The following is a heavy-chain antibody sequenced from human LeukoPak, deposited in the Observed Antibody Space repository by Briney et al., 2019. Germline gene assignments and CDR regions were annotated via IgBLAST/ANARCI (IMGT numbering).Heavy chain of an antibody. CDR1: GYTFTSYA. J-gene: IGHJ4*02. D-gene: IGHD3-10*01. V-gene: IGHV7-4-1*02. Sequence: ASVKVSCKASGYTFTSYAMNWVRQAPGQGLEWMGWINTNTGNPTYAQGFTGRFVFSLDTSVSTAYLQISSLKAEDTAVYYCARDLQNLFHSMVRGVIGYWGQGTLVTVSS. CDR3: ARDLQNLFHSMVRGVIGY. CDR2: INTNTGNP.